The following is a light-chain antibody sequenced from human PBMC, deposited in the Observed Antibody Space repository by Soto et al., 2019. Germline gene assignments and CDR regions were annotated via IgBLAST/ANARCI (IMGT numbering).Light chain of an antibody. CDR3: QQYGDSRA. CDR1: QSVSSTY. CDR2: GAS. V-gene: IGKV3-20*01. J-gene: IGKJ2*01. Sequence: EIVLTQSPGTLSLSPGERATLSCRASQSVSSTYLAWYQQKPGQAPRLLIYGASSRHTGIPDRFSGSASGTDFTLTINKLEPEDSAIKYCQQYGDSRAFGQGTQQEIK.